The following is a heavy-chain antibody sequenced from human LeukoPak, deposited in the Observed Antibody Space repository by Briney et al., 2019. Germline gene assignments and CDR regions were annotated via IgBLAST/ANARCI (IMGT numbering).Heavy chain of an antibody. Sequence: GGSLRLSCAASGFTFSKYWMSWVRQAPGKGLEWVGNIKQDGSEKYYVDSVKGRFIISRDNAENSLYLEMNSLRAEDTAIYYCVRDPTAAGTDYWGQGTLVTVSS. D-gene: IGHD6-13*01. V-gene: IGHV3-7*01. CDR1: GFTFSKYW. J-gene: IGHJ4*02. CDR3: VRDPTAAGTDY. CDR2: IKQDGSEK.